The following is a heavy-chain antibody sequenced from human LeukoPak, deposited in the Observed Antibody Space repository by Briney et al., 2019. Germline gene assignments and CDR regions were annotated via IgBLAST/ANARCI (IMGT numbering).Heavy chain of an antibody. V-gene: IGHV3-48*02. D-gene: IGHD3-22*01. CDR2: ISAGSDTI. J-gene: IGHJ4*02. CDR3: ARTPYDSSGYYPAD. Sequence: LTGGSLRLSCAASGFTFSSYSMNWLRQAPGKGLEWVSYISAGSDTIYYADSVKGRFTISRDNAKNSLFLQMNSLRDEDTAVYYCARTPYDSSGYYPADWGQGTLVTVSS. CDR1: GFTFSSYS.